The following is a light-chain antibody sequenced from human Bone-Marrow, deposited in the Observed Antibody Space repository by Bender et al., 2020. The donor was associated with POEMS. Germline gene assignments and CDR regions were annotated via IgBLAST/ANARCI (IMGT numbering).Light chain of an antibody. CDR2: GDS. CDR3: QVWDTATDHVV. CDR1: KIGVKS. V-gene: IGLV3-21*02. J-gene: IGLJ2*01. Sequence: SYVLTQSPSASVAPGQTATITCGGDKIGVKSVHWYQQKPGQAPVLVVYGDSNRPSGVPERISGSNSGNTATLTITRIEAGDEADYYCQVWDTATDHVVFGGGTKVTVL.